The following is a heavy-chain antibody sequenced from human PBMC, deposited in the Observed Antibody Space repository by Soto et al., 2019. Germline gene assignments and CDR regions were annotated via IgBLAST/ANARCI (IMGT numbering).Heavy chain of an antibody. CDR1: GFTFSSSA. V-gene: IGHV3-23*01. D-gene: IGHD3-16*01. J-gene: IGHJ4*02. CDR2: ISSSAART. Sequence: GGSLRLSCAASGFTFSSSAMGWVRQAPGKGLEWVSSISSSAARTYYPDSVRGRFTISRDNSKDSMYLQMNSLKTEDTAVYYCARDTGGSYDYWGQGALVTVS. CDR3: ARDTGGSYDY.